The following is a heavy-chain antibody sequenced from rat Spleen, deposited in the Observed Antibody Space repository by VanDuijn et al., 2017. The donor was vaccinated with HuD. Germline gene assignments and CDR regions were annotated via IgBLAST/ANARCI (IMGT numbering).Heavy chain of an antibody. V-gene: IGHV5-29*01. J-gene: IGHJ2*01. Sequence: EVQVVESGGGLVQPGRSLKLSCAASVFTFSNYGMAWVRQTPTKGLEWVAAISYDSGSIYYRDSVKGRFTISRENAKSTLYLQMDSLRSEDTATYYCARQWDYWGQGVMVTVSS. CDR2: ISYDSGSI. CDR1: VFTFSNYG. CDR3: ARQWDY.